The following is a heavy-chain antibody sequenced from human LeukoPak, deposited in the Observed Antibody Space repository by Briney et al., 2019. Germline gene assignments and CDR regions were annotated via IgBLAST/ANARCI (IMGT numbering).Heavy chain of an antibody. D-gene: IGHD6-13*01. CDR3: APDAGTGAFDI. CDR2: ISSSGSTI. J-gene: IGHJ3*02. Sequence: GGSLRLSCAASGFTFSDYYMSWIRQAPGKGLEWVSYISSSGSTIYYADSVKGRFTISRDNSKNTLYLQMNSLRAEDTAVYYCAPDAGTGAFDIWGQGTMVTVSS. V-gene: IGHV3-11*04. CDR1: GFTFSDYY.